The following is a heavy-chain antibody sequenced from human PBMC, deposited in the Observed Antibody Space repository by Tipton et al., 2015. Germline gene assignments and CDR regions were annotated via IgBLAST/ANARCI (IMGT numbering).Heavy chain of an antibody. D-gene: IGHD3-10*01. Sequence: TLSLTCAVSGGSISSYYWSWIRQPPGKGLEWIGFIYYGGNTKYNPSLKSRLTISVDTSKNQFSLKLSSVTAADTAVYYCARDPDRGWYFDLWGRGTLVTASS. J-gene: IGHJ2*01. CDR2: IYYGGNT. CDR3: ARDPDRGWYFDL. CDR1: GGSISSYY. V-gene: IGHV4-59*12.